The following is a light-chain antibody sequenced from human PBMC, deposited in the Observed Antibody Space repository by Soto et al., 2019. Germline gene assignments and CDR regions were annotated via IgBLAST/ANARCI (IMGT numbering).Light chain of an antibody. CDR1: QDIGNW. Sequence: DSEGTQSPPSVPASVGDRVTLTCRASQDIGNWMTWYQQKPGKAPKLLIYSASTLVRGVPSRFSGSGSGTEFTLTIIGLQPEDSLTYCCPQAKSFPITFGQGARLAI. CDR2: SAS. J-gene: IGKJ5*01. CDR3: PQAKSFPIT. V-gene: IGKV1-12*01.